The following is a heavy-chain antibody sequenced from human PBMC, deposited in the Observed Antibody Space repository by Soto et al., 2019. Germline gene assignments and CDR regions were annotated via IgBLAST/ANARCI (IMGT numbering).Heavy chain of an antibody. J-gene: IGHJ4*02. Sequence: SGPTLVNPTQTLTLTCTFSGFSLTTSGVGVGWIRQPPGKALEWLALIFWNDDERYSPSLNNRLTITKDTSKNQVVLTMTNMDPVDTATCYCVHTGYSYDPFGYWGRGTLVTVSS. V-gene: IGHV2-5*01. CDR2: IFWNDDE. CDR3: VHTGYSYDPFGY. CDR1: GFSLTTSGVG. D-gene: IGHD5-18*01.